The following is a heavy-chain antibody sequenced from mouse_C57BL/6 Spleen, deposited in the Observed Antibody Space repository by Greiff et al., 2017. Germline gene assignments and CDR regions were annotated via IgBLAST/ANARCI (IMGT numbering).Heavy chain of an antibody. CDR2: ISGGGGNT. V-gene: IGHV5-9*01. D-gene: IGHD2-3*01. J-gene: IGHJ2*01. CDR3: AREAYVFPDD. Sequence: DVKLVESGGGLVQPGGSLKLSCAASGFTFSSYTMSWVRQTPEKRLEWVATISGGGGNTYYPDSVKGRFTIARDNAKNTLYLQMSILRSEDTALYYCAREAYVFPDDWVQGTTLPVSS. CDR1: GFTFSSYT.